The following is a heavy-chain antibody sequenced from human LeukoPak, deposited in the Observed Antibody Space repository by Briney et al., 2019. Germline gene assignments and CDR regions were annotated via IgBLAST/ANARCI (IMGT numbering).Heavy chain of an antibody. Sequence: TGGSLRLSCAASGFTFSSYAMSWVRQAPGKGLEWVSAISGSGGSTYYADSVKGRFTISRDNSKNTLFLQMNSLRAEDTAVYYCAKDRATAPRAFDIWGQGTMVTVSS. D-gene: IGHD5-12*01. J-gene: IGHJ3*02. V-gene: IGHV3-23*01. CDR1: GFTFSSYA. CDR3: AKDRATAPRAFDI. CDR2: ISGSGGST.